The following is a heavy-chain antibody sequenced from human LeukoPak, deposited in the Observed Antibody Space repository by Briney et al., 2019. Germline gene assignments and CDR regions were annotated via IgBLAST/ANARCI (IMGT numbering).Heavy chain of an antibody. J-gene: IGHJ4*02. CDR2: ISGSGGST. Sequence: GGSLRLSCAASGFTFSSYAMSWVRQAPGKGLEWVSAISGSGGSTYYADSVKGRFTISRDNSKNTLYLQMNSLRAEDTAVYYCARQPGSSGWFYYFDYWGQGTLVTVSS. CDR1: GFTFSSYA. CDR3: ARQPGSSGWFYYFDY. D-gene: IGHD6-19*01. V-gene: IGHV3-23*01.